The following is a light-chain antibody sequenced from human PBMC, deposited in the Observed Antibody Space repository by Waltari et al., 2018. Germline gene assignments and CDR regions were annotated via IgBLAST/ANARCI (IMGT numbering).Light chain of an antibody. Sequence: VMTQSPATLSVSPGERATLSCRASQGVTSNVAWYQQKPGQAPRLLIYGASSRATGIPARFSGSGYGTEFTLTISSLEPEDFAVYYCQQYDNWPPYTFGQGTKLEIK. CDR1: QGVTSN. CDR2: GAS. J-gene: IGKJ2*01. V-gene: IGKV3-15*01. CDR3: QQYDNWPPYT.